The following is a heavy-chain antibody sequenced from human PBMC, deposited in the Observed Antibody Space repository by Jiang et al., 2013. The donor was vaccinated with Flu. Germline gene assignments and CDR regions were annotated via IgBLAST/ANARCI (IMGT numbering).Heavy chain of an antibody. CDR2: ISSSSSYI. Sequence: SSISSSSSYIYYADSVKGRFTISRDNAKNSLYLQMNSLRAEDTAVYYCAGYYYDSSGYGVGSAFDIWGQGTMVTVSS. CDR3: AGYYYDSSGYGVGSAFDI. D-gene: IGHD3-22*01. V-gene: IGHV3-21*01. J-gene: IGHJ3*02.